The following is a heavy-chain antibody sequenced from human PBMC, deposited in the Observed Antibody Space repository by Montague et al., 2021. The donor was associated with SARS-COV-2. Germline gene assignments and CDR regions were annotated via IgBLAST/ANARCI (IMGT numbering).Heavy chain of an antibody. J-gene: IGHJ4*02. D-gene: IGHD3-16*01. CDR1: GFTFSSYA. V-gene: IGHV3-30*04. CDR3: ARDYDDYIWGSWGPFDY. CDR2: ISYDGSNK. Sequence: SLRLSCAASGFTFSSYAMHWVRQAPGKGLEWVAVISYDGSNKYYADSVKGRFTISRDNSENTLYLQMNSLRAEDTAVYYCARDYDDYIWGSWGPFDYWGQGTLVTVSS.